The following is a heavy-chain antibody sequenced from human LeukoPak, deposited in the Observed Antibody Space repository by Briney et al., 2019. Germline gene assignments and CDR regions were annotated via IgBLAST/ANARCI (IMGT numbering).Heavy chain of an antibody. J-gene: IGHJ3*02. CDR1: GYSITNAYY. CDR2: LHFSGNT. CDR3: ARGPYSYDSSGAFDI. V-gene: IGHV4-38-2*02. Sequence: SETLSLTCTVSGYSITNAYYWAWIRQPPGKGLEWIGSLHFSGNTYYNPSLKSRVTISVDASKNQFSLKLSSVTAADTAVYFCARGPYSYDSSGAFDIWGQGTMVTVSS. D-gene: IGHD3-22*01.